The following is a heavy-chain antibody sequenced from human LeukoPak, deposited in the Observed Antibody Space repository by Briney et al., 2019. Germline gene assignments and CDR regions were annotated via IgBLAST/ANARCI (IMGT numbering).Heavy chain of an antibody. CDR1: GGSVNSGTYY. CDR2: ISYSGST. D-gene: IGHD6-13*01. J-gene: IGHJ1*01. CDR3: ARSITSSWYGDFQR. Sequence: SETLSLTCTVSGGSVNSGTYYWSWIRQPPGKGLEWIGYISYSGSTNYNPSLKSRVTISVDTSKNQFSLKLSSVTAADTAVYYCARSITSSWYGDFQRWGQGTLVTVSS. V-gene: IGHV4-61*01.